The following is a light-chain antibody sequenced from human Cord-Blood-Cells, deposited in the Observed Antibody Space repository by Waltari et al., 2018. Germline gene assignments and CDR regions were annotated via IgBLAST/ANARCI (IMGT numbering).Light chain of an antibody. CDR2: GAS. CDR3: QQYNNWPYT. CDR1: QSVSSH. J-gene: IGKJ2*01. Sequence: EIVMTKYPATLSVSPGERATLSCRASQSVSSHLVWYQQKHGQAPRLLIYGASTRATGIPARFSGSGSGTEFTLTISSLQAEDFAVYYCQQYNNWPYTFGQGTKLEIK. V-gene: IGKV3-15*01.